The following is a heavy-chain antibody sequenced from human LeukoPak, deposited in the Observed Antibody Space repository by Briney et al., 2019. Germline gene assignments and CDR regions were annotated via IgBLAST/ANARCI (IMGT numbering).Heavy chain of an antibody. Sequence: GGAPRLSFAASGFTLSSFEMNWVRPAPGKGLEGGSYIISSGSTIYYADSVRGRFTISRDNAKNSLYLQMNSLRAEDTAVYYCAKDRRPNSYSSSWLDYWGQGTLITVSS. J-gene: IGHJ4*02. CDR1: GFTLSSFE. V-gene: IGHV3-48*03. D-gene: IGHD6-13*01. CDR2: IISSGSTI. CDR3: AKDRRPNSYSSSWLDY.